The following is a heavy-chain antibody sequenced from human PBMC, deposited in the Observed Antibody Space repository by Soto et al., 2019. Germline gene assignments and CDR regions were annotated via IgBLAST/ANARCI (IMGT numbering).Heavy chain of an antibody. CDR2: IIPIFGTA. D-gene: IGHD5-18*01. V-gene: IGHV1-69*12. CDR1: GGTFSSYA. Sequence: QVQLVQSGAEVKKPGSSVKVSCKASGGTFSSYAISWVRQAPGQGLEWMGGIIPIFGTANYAQNLQGRVTITADESTSTAYMELSSLRSEDTAVYYCATQGLPNYYYSGMDVWGQGTTVTVSS. J-gene: IGHJ6*02. CDR3: ATQGLPNYYYSGMDV.